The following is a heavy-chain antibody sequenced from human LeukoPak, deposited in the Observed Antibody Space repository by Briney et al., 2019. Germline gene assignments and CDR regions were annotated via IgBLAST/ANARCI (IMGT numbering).Heavy chain of an antibody. Sequence: SGGSLRLSCAASGFTFTSYYMHWVRQAPGKGLVWVSRISGDGSNTIYADSVKGRFTISRDNAKNTVYLQMNSLSAEDTALYYCAAQPSRYCTSTSCFAAYYFDYWGQGTLVTVSS. J-gene: IGHJ4*02. D-gene: IGHD2-2*01. V-gene: IGHV3-74*01. CDR1: GFTFTSYY. CDR2: ISGDGSNT. CDR3: AAQPSRYCTSTSCFAAYYFDY.